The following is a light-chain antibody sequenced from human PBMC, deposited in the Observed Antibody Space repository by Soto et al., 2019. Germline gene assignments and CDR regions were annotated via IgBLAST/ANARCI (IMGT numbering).Light chain of an antibody. V-gene: IGLV2-14*01. CDR1: SSDVGAYNY. Sequence: QSALTQPASVSGSPGQSITISCNGTSSDVGAYNYASWYQQYPGEAPKVIIYDVSHRPAGVSNRFSGSKSGNTASLTISGLQTQDEADYYCSSYTSATTYVFGTGTKSPS. CDR3: SSYTSATTYV. CDR2: DVS. J-gene: IGLJ1*01.